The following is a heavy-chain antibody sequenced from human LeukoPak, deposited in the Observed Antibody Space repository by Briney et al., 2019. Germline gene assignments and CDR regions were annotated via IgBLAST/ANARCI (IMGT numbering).Heavy chain of an antibody. CDR3: GKGAYDYIEMGYFDY. D-gene: IGHD5-12*01. J-gene: IGHJ4*02. Sequence: GGSLRLSCAASGFTFSNSSMSWVRQAPGKGLEWVSLLIPSSGSTFYAYSLKGRVTISRDNSKNTLYLQMNSLRAEDTAVYYCGKGAYDYIEMGYFDYWGEGTLVTVSS. CDR2: LIPSSGST. V-gene: IGHV3-23*01. CDR1: GFTFSNSS.